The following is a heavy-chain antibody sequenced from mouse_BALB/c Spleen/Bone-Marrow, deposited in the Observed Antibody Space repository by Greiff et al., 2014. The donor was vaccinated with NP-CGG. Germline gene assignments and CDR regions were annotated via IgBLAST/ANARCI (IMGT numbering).Heavy chain of an antibody. CDR2: IDPANGNS. D-gene: IGHD1-1*01. Sequence: EVQLQQSGAELVKPGASVKLSCTASGSNIKDTYMHWVKQRPEQGLEWIGRIDPANGNSKYDPKFQGKATTTADTSSNTAYLQLSSLTSEDTAVYYCAFITTVVEYYFDYWGQGTTLTVSS. CDR3: AFITTVVEYYFDY. V-gene: IGHV14-3*02. J-gene: IGHJ2*01. CDR1: GSNIKDTY.